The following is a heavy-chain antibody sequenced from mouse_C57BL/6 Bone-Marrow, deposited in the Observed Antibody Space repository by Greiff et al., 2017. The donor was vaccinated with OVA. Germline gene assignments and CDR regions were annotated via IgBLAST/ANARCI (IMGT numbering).Heavy chain of an antibody. Sequence: VQLKQSGPELVKPGASVKISCKASGYSFTDYNMNWVKQSNGKSLEWIGVINPNYGTTSYNQKFKGKATLTVDQSSSTAYMQLNSLTSEDSAVYYCERRLGLREYFDVWGTGTTVTVSS. D-gene: IGHD2-4*01. CDR2: INPNYGTT. CDR3: ERRLGLREYFDV. J-gene: IGHJ1*03. V-gene: IGHV1-39*01. CDR1: GYSFTDYN.